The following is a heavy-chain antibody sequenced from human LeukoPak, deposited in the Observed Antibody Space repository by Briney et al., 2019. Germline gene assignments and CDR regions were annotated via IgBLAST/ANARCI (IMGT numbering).Heavy chain of an antibody. J-gene: IGHJ4*02. CDR3: AKHYMGSSYNHGLDC. CDR2: IYYSGTT. Sequence: SETLSLTCTISGGSISSGSYFWGWIRQPPGEGLEWIGSIYYSGTTYYNPSLKSRVTISVDTSKNQFSLKLSSVTAADTALYYCAKHYMGSSYNHGLDCWGLGTLVTVSS. D-gene: IGHD3-10*01. CDR1: GGSISSGSYF. V-gene: IGHV4-39*01.